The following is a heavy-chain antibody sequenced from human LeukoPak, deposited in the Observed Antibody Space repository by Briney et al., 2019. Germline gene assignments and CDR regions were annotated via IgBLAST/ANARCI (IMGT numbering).Heavy chain of an antibody. CDR1: GGSISSGGYY. Sequence: SQTLSLTCTVSGGSISSGGYYWSWIRQHPGKGLEWIGHIYYSGTSFYNPSLTSRVTISVDTSKNRFSLKLTSVNDADTAVYYCARIERSSYSLGFDYWGQGTLVTVSS. CDR2: IYYSGTS. D-gene: IGHD6-6*01. J-gene: IGHJ4*02. CDR3: ARIERSSYSLGFDY. V-gene: IGHV4-31*03.